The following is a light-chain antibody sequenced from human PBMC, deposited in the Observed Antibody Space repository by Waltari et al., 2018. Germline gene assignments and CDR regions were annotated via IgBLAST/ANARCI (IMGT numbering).Light chain of an antibody. V-gene: IGKV1-39*01. CDR2: ATF. Sequence: DIQMTQYPSSLSASVGDRVTITCRASQSISTYLNWYQQKPGKAPNLLINATFSLQNGVPARFSVSRSVTDFTLSISSLQPEDSAIYYCQQTYSIPRTCGQGTKLVI. J-gene: IGKJ2*01. CDR1: QSISTY. CDR3: QQTYSIPRT.